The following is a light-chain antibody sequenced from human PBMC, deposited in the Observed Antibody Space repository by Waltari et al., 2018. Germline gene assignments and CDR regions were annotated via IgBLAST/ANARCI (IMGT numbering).Light chain of an antibody. J-gene: IGLJ2*01. CDR1: SSNIGSNA. Sequence: QSVLTQPPSVSGTPGPRVFISCSGSSSNIGSNAVTSYQPPPGTATKLLIYSTNQRPSGVPNRFSGSKSGTSGSLAISGLQSEDEGDYYCAAWDESLNGVVVFGGGTKLTVL. CDR3: AAWDESLNGVVV. V-gene: IGLV1-44*01. CDR2: STN.